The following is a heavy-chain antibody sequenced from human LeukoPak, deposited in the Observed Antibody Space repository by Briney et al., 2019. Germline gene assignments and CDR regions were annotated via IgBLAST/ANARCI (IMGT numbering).Heavy chain of an antibody. J-gene: IGHJ4*02. CDR2: IYHSGST. Sequence: SETLSLTCTVSGYSISSGYYWGWIRQPPGKGLEWIGSIYHSGSTYHNPSLKSRVTISVDTSKNQFSLKLSSVTAADTAVYYCARENSSGWYGYWGQGTLVTVSS. D-gene: IGHD6-19*01. CDR3: ARENSSGWYGY. V-gene: IGHV4-38-2*02. CDR1: GYSISSGYY.